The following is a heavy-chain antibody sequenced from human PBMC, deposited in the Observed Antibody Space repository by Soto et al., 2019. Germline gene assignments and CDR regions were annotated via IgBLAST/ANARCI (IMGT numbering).Heavy chain of an antibody. V-gene: IGHV4-59*01. D-gene: IGHD3-10*01. J-gene: IGHJ5*02. CDR3: ARDPFGP. Sequence: SDTLSLTCTVSGGSIRIYYWSWIRQPPGNGLEWIGYIYSSGSTNYNPSLKSRVTISVDTSKNQFSLTLSSVTAADTAVYYCARDPFGPWGQGTLVTVSS. CDR1: GGSIRIYY. CDR2: IYSSGST.